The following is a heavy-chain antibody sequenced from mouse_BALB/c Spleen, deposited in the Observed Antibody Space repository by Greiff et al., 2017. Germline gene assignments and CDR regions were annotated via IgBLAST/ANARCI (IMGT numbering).Heavy chain of an antibody. J-gene: IGHJ2*01. CDR2: IYPGDGDT. V-gene: IGHV1-80*01. Sequence: VQGVESGAELVRPGSSVKISCKASGYAFSSYWMNWVKQRPGQGLEWIGQIYPGDGDTNYNGKFKGKATLTADKSSSTAYMQLSSLTSEDSAVYFCANWDVGFDYWGQGTTLTVSS. D-gene: IGHD4-1*01. CDR3: ANWDVGFDY. CDR1: GYAFSSYW.